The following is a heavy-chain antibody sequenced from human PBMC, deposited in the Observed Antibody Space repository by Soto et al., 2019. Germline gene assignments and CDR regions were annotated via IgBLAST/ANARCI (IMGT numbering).Heavy chain of an antibody. CDR1: GGSFSGYY. CDR2: INHSGST. J-gene: IGHJ6*02. CDR3: ARGTLIWFGEGYYYYYGMDV. D-gene: IGHD3-10*01. Sequence: SETLSLTCAVYGGSFSGYYWSWIRQPPGKGLEWIGEINHSGSTNYNPSLKSRVTISVDTSKNQFSLKLSSVTAADTAVYYCARGTLIWFGEGYYYYYGMDVWGQGTTVTVSS. V-gene: IGHV4-34*01.